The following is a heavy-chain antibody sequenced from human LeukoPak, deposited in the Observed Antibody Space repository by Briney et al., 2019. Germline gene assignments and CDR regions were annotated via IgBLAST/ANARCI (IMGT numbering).Heavy chain of an antibody. CDR1: GFTFSSYS. CDR3: AREPTGDY. V-gene: IGHV3-21*01. J-gene: IGHJ4*02. CDR2: ISSGGTFM. Sequence: PGGSLRLSCAASGFTFSSYSINWVRPAPGKGLEWVSSISSGGTFMYYADSVKGRFTISRDNAKKSVFLQMNSLRAEDSAVYYCAREPTGDYWGQGMLVTVSS. D-gene: IGHD1-1*01.